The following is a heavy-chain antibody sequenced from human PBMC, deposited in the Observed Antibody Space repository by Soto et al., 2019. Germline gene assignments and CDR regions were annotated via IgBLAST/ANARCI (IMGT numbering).Heavy chain of an antibody. CDR3: ARTYYGSGSATFDP. Sequence: QVQLQESGPGLVKPSETLSLTCTVSGGSISSYYWSWIRQPPGKGLEWIGYIYYSGSTNYNPSLKGRVTISVDTSKNQFSLKLSSVTAADTAVYYCARTYYGSGSATFDPWGQGTLVTVSS. CDR1: GGSISSYY. D-gene: IGHD3-10*01. J-gene: IGHJ5*02. CDR2: IYYSGST. V-gene: IGHV4-59*01.